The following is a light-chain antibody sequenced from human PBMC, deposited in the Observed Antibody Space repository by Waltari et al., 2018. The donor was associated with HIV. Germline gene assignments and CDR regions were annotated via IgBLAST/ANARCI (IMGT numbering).Light chain of an antibody. V-gene: IGLV1-40*01. Sequence: QSVLTQPPSVSGAPGQRVTISCTGSSSNIGAGYDVHWYQQLPGTAPKLLIYGNSKRPSGVPDRFAGSKSGTSASLAITVLQAEDEADYYCQSYDSSLSDVFGTGTKVTVL. J-gene: IGLJ1*01. CDR2: GNS. CDR1: SSNIGAGYD. CDR3: QSYDSSLSDV.